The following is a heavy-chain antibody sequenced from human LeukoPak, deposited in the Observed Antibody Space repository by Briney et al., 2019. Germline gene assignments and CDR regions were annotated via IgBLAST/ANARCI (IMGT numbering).Heavy chain of an antibody. Sequence: GASVKVSCKASGYTFTGYYMHRVRQAPGQGLEWMGWINPNSGGTNYAQKFQGRVTMTRDTSISTAYMELSRLRSDDTAVYYCAREKRYCSGGSCSKPHDYWGQGTLVTVSS. D-gene: IGHD2-15*01. CDR3: AREKRYCSGGSCSKPHDY. V-gene: IGHV1-2*02. CDR2: INPNSGGT. J-gene: IGHJ4*02. CDR1: GYTFTGYY.